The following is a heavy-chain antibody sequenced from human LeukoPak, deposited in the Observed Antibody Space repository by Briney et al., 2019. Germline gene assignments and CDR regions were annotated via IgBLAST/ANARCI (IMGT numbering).Heavy chain of an antibody. CDR3: ARVRSYCTNGVCYWDLDY. D-gene: IGHD2-8*01. CDR1: GYTFTHYY. CDR2: INPNSGGT. Sequence: ASVNVSCKASGYTFTHYYMEWVRQAPGQGREGMGWINPNSGGTNYAQKFQGRVTMTRDTSISTAYMELSRLRSDDTAVYYCARVRSYCTNGVCYWDLDYWGQGTLVTVSS. V-gene: IGHV1-2*02. J-gene: IGHJ4*02.